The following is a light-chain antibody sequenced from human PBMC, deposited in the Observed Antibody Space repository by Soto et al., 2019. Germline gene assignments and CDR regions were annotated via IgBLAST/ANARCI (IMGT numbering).Light chain of an antibody. CDR3: RSYTSSTSYV. CDR2: DVS. Sequence: QFLLALPACVSDSRGQSITIACTGTISDVGGYNYVSWYQHHPGKAPRLMIYDVSNRPSGVSNRFSGSKSGNTASLIISGLQAEDEADYCCRSYTSSTSYVFGTGTKVTVL. V-gene: IGLV2-14*01. J-gene: IGLJ1*01. CDR1: ISDVGGYNY.